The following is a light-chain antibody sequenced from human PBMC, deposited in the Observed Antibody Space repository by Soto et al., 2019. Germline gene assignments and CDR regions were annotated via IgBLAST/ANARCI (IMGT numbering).Light chain of an antibody. V-gene: IGKV3-11*01. J-gene: IGKJ5*01. CDR1: QSVSSY. Sequence: EIVLTQSPATLSLSPGERATLSCRASQSVSSYLAWYQQKPGQAPRLLIYDASNRATGIPARFSGSGSGTDFTLTISRLEPEDFAVYYCKKRSNWPPITFGQGTRLEI. CDR3: KKRSNWPPIT. CDR2: DAS.